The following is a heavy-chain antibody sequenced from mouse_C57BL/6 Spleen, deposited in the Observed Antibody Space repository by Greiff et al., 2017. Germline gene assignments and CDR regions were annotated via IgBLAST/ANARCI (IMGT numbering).Heavy chain of an antibody. V-gene: IGHV2-2*01. CDR2: IWSGGST. CDR3: ARNGYYDYDY. Sequence: VMLVESGPGLVQPSQSLSITCTVSGFSLTSYGVHWVRQSPGKGLEWLGVIWSGGSTDYNAAFISRLSISKDNSKSQVFFKMNSLQADDTAIYYCARNGYYDYDYWGQGTTLTVSS. CDR1: GFSLTSYG. J-gene: IGHJ2*01. D-gene: IGHD2-3*01.